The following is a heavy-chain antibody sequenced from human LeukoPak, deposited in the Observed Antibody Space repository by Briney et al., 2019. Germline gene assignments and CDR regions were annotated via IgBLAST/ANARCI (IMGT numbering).Heavy chain of an antibody. Sequence: GASVKASCKASGYTFTSYGISWVRQAPGQGLEWMGWISAYNGNTNYAQKLQGRVTMTTDTSTSTAYMELRSLRSDDTAVYYCARDVAIGVVVTATPFDYWGQGTLVTVSS. CDR3: ARDVAIGVVVTATPFDY. V-gene: IGHV1-18*04. CDR1: GYTFTSYG. CDR2: ISAYNGNT. J-gene: IGHJ4*02. D-gene: IGHD2-21*02.